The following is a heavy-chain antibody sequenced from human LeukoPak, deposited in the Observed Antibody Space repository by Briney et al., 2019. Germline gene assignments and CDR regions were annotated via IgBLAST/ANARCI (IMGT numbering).Heavy chain of an antibody. CDR1: GATIRGGGYY. Sequence: PSETLSLTCTVSGATIRGGGYYWSWIRQHPGKGLEWIGYTIYSGRTYYNPSLKGRVTIPLDTSKNQFSLKLRSVTAADTAMYYCARTMDVWGKGTRVGVSS. CDR3: ARTMDV. V-gene: IGHV4-31*03. J-gene: IGHJ6*04. CDR2: TIYSGRT.